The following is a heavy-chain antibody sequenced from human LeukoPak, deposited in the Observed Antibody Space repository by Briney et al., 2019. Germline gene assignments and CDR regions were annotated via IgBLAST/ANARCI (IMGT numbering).Heavy chain of an antibody. CDR1: GFTASTTF. J-gene: IGHJ4*02. D-gene: IGHD2-8*01. CDR3: ARGRTQSSVYDY. V-gene: IGHV3-53*01. CDR2: IVTDGSA. Sequence: VGSLRLSCAAAGFTASTTFLTWVRHAPGKGLEWVSVIVTDGSAFYADSVKGRFTISTGSSKNTLYLQMNSLRAEDAAVYYCARGRTQSSVYDYWGQGTLVTVSS.